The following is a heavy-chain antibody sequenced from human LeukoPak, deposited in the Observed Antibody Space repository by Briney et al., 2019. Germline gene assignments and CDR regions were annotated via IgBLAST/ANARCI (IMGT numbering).Heavy chain of an antibody. Sequence: SETLSLTCTVSGGSISSGSYYWSWIRQPAGKGLEWIGHVYSSGSTNYNPSLKSRVSISGDTSKNQFSLKLSSVTAADTAVYYCARQTRYGSGSYYNPFDYWGQGTLVTVSS. CDR1: GGSISSGSYY. D-gene: IGHD3-10*01. CDR3: ARQTRYGSGSYYNPFDY. CDR2: VYSSGST. V-gene: IGHV4-61*09. J-gene: IGHJ4*02.